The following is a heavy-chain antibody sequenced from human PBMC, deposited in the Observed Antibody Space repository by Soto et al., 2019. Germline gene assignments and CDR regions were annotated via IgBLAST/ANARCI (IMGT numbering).Heavy chain of an antibody. J-gene: IGHJ3*02. D-gene: IGHD3-10*01. CDR3: ARPQYFGEDGAFNI. Sequence: QVQLQESGPGLVKPSETLSLICTVSGGSISDFYWSWIRQPAGKGLEWFGRIHTSGSTNINPSLKSRFSVSVDTARNHLSLTLTSVTASDTAAYYCARPQYFGEDGAFNIWGQGTVVTVSS. CDR2: IHTSGST. CDR1: GGSISDFY. V-gene: IGHV4-4*07.